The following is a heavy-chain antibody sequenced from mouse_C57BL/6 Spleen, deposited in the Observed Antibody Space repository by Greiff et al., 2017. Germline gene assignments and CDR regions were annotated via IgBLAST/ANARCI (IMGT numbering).Heavy chain of an antibody. D-gene: IGHD2-4*01. Sequence: EVQLQQSGPELVKPGASVKISCKASGYSFTGYYMNWVKQSPEKSLEWIGEINPSTGGTTYNQKFKAKATLTVDKSSSTAYMQLKSLTSEDSAVYYYAREGLRRAMDYWGQGTSVTVSS. CDR2: INPSTGGT. CDR3: AREGLRRAMDY. J-gene: IGHJ4*01. V-gene: IGHV1-42*01. CDR1: GYSFTGYY.